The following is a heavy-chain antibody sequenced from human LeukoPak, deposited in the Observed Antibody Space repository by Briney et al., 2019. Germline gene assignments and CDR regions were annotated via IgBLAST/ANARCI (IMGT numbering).Heavy chain of an antibody. CDR2: IYYSGST. CDR3: GSVGSGLYYFDY. CDR1: GGSISSSSYY. Sequence: SETLSLTCTVSGGSISSSSYYCGWIRQPPGKGLEWIGSIYYSGSTYYNPSLKSRVTISVDTSKNQFSLKLSSVTAADTAVYYCGSVGSGLYYFDYWGQGTLVTVSS. J-gene: IGHJ4*02. V-gene: IGHV4-39*07. D-gene: IGHD3-22*01.